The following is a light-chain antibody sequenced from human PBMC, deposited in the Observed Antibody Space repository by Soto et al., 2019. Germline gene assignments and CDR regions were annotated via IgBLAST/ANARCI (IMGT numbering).Light chain of an antibody. J-gene: IGKJ5*01. CDR2: DAS. CDR1: QRVTTY. CDR3: QQRSNWHPEIT. Sequence: ETVLTQSPATLSLSPGESATLSCRASQRVTTYLAWYQQKPGQAPRLLIYDASVRATGIPARFSASGSGTDFTLTISSLEPEDFAVYYCQQRSNWHPEITFGQGTRLEIK. V-gene: IGKV3-11*01.